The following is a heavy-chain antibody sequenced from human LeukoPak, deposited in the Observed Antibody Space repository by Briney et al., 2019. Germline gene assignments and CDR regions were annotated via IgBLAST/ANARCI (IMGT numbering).Heavy chain of an antibody. Sequence: GGSLRLSCAASGFTFSRYGIHWVRQAPGKGLEWVAVISFDGSNKYYADSVKGRFTISRDNSKNTLYLQMNSLRAEDTAVYYCVRGAYSSSWLNFDYWGQGTLVTVSS. D-gene: IGHD6-13*01. CDR1: GFTFSRYG. V-gene: IGHV3-30*03. J-gene: IGHJ4*02. CDR2: ISFDGSNK. CDR3: VRGAYSSSWLNFDY.